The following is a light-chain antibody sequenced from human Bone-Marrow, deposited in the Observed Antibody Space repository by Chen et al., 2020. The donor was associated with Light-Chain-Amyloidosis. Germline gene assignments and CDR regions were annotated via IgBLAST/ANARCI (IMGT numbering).Light chain of an antibody. V-gene: IGLV3-19*01. CDR1: SVRSEY. Sequence: SSELTQDPALSVALGRTVRITCQGDSVRSEYATGYQQRPGQVPVIVIYGKNNRPSGSPDRFSDSTSGDTASLTITGAHAEDEADYYCHSRDNYGYHAFVTGTKLNVL. J-gene: IGLJ1*01. CDR3: HSRDNYGYHA. CDR2: GKN.